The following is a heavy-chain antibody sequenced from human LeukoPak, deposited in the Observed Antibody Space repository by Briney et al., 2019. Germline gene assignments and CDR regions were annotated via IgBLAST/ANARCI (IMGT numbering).Heavy chain of an antibody. CDR2: FDPEDGET. CDR1: GSTLTELS. J-gene: IGHJ6*02. Sequence: ASVKVSCKVSGSTLTELSMHWVRQAPGKGLEWMGGFDPEDGETIYAQKFQGRVTMTEDTSTDTAYMELSSLRSEDTAVYYCATGPIASYSSSWYGMDVWGQGTTVTVSS. CDR3: ATGPIASYSSSWYGMDV. D-gene: IGHD6-13*01. V-gene: IGHV1-24*01.